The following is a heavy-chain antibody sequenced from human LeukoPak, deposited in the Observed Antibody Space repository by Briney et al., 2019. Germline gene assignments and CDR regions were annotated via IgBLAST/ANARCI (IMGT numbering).Heavy chain of an antibody. V-gene: IGHV4-34*01. Sequence: SETLSLTCAVYGGSFSGYYWSWIRQPPGKGLEWFGEINHSGSTNYNPSLKSRVTISVDTSKNQFSLKLSSVTAADTAVYYCARGASFWSGYYTGLFDYWGQGTLVTVSS. CDR3: ARGASFWSGYYTGLFDY. D-gene: IGHD3-3*01. CDR2: INHSGST. CDR1: GGSFSGYY. J-gene: IGHJ4*02.